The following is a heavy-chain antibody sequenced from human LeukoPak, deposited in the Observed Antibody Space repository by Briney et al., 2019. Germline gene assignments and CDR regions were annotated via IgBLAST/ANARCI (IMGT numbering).Heavy chain of an antibody. CDR3: AKDGYSSYDAFDI. Sequence: PGGSLRLSCAASGFTFSSYWIHWVRQAPGKGLEWVSAISGSGGSTYYADSVKGRFTISRDNSKNTLYLQMNSLRAEDTAVYYCAKDGYSSYDAFDIWGQGTMVTVSS. J-gene: IGHJ3*02. CDR2: ISGSGGST. CDR1: GFTFSSYW. V-gene: IGHV3-23*01. D-gene: IGHD6-19*01.